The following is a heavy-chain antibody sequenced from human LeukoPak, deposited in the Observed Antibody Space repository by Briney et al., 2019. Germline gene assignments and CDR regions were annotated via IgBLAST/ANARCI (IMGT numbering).Heavy chain of an antibody. Sequence: GESLKISCKASGYNFSNYWFGWVRQMPGKGLEWMGIIYPGASDTRNSPSFQGQVTISADKSISTAYLQWSSLKAADTALYYCARRGYSGYEGSWFDYWGQGTLVTVSS. CDR2: IYPGASDT. D-gene: IGHD5-12*01. J-gene: IGHJ4*02. CDR1: GYNFSNYW. CDR3: ARRGYSGYEGSWFDY. V-gene: IGHV5-51*01.